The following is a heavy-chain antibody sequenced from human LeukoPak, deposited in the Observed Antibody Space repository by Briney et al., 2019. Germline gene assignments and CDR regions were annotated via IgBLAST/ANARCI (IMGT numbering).Heavy chain of an antibody. CDR1: GFTFSSDA. J-gene: IGHJ4*02. Sequence: GRSLRLSCAASGFTFSSDAMHWVRQAPGKGLEWVANIKQDGSEKYYVDSVKGRFTISRDNAKNSLYLQMNSLRAEDTAVYYCAKLPDFDYWGQGTLVTVSS. CDR2: IKQDGSEK. D-gene: IGHD2-2*01. V-gene: IGHV3-7*03. CDR3: AKLPDFDY.